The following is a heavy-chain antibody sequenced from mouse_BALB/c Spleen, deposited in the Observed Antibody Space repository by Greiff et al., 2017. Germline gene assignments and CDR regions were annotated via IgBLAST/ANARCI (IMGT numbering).Heavy chain of an antibody. CDR3: AGRGGYGGFDY. CDR2: IYPGDGDT. CDR1: GYAFSSYW. D-gene: IGHD2-2*01. V-gene: IGHV1-80*01. J-gene: IGHJ2*01. Sequence: QVQLKESGAELVRPGSSVKISCKASGYAFSSYWMNWVKQRPGQGLEWIGQIYPGDGDTNYNGKFKGKATLTADKSSSTAYMQLSSLTSEDSVVYFCAGRGGYGGFDYWGQGTTLTVSS.